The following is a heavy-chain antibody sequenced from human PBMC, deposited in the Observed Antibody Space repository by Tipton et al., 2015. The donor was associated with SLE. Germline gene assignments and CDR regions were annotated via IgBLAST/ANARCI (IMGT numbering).Heavy chain of an antibody. CDR1: DDSVSSAYY. D-gene: IGHD3-3*01. Sequence: TLSLTCIVSDDSVSSAYYWAWIRQPPGKGLQWIACIYRTGTTYVNPSLKSRVSMSMDTSNNRFSLKLSSVTAADTAVYYCARADWSGYLFGYWGQGTLVTVSS. CDR3: ARADWSGYLFGY. J-gene: IGHJ4*02. V-gene: IGHV4-38-2*02. CDR2: IYRTGTT.